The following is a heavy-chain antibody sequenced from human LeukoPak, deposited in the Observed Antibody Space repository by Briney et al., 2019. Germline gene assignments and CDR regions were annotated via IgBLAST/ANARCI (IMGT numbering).Heavy chain of an antibody. CDR3: AQLDDYGDYDGYYYYMDV. CDR1: GFTFSSYG. V-gene: IGHV3-30*02. J-gene: IGHJ6*03. Sequence: PGGSLRLSCAASGFTFSSYGMHWVRQAPGKGLEWVAFIRYDGSNKYYADSVKGRFTISRDNSKNTLYLQMNSLRAEDTAVYYCAQLDDYGDYDGYYYYMDVWGKGTTVTVSS. D-gene: IGHD4-17*01. CDR2: IRYDGSNK.